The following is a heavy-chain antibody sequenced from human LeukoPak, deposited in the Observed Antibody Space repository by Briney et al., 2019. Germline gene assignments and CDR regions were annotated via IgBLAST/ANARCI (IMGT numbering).Heavy chain of an antibody. J-gene: IGHJ4*02. CDR3: ARTTSMTASGYDY. D-gene: IGHD4-17*01. Sequence: ASVRVSCKASGYTFTNYHINWVRQASGQGLAWMGWMNPNNGDSGYAQNLQGRVTITTDTSISTAYMELRILRSDDTAVYFCARTTSMTASGYDYWGQGTLVTVSS. CDR1: GYTFTNYH. CDR2: MNPNNGDS. V-gene: IGHV1-8*03.